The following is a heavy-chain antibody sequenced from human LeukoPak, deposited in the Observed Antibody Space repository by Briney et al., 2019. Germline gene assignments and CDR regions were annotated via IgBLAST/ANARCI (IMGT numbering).Heavy chain of an antibody. D-gene: IGHD6-19*01. CDR1: GGSLSSSSYY. CDR3: ATLDSSGRDH. J-gene: IGHJ4*02. CDR2: IHYSGST. V-gene: IGHV4-39*01. Sequence: SETLSLTCTVSGGSLSSSSYYWGWIRQTPGKGLEWIGSIHYSGSTSSNPSLKSRVTISVDTSKNQFSLKLSSVTAADTAVYYCATLDSSGRDHWGQGTLVTVSS.